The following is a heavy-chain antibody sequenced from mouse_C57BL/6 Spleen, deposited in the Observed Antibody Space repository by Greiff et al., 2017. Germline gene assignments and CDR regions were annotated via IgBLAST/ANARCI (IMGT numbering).Heavy chain of an antibody. J-gene: IGHJ4*01. D-gene: IGHD1-1*01. CDR2: ISDGGSST. CDR3: ARDTRNTVDAMDY. V-gene: IGHV5-4*01. CDR1: GFTFSRYA. Sequence: EVKLQESGGGLVKPGGSLKLSCAASGFTFSRYAMSWVRQTPGKRLEWVATISDGGSSTYYPDNVKGRFTLSRDNAKNNLYLQMRHLKSEDTARYYCARDTRNTVDAMDYWGQGTSVTVSS.